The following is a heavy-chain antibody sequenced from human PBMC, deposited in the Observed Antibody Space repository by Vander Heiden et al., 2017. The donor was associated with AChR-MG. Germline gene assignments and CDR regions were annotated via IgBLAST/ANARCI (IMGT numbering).Heavy chain of an antibody. Sequence: QVQLQESGPGLVKPSQTLSLTCPVSGSPISSGGYYWSWIRQHPGKGLEWIGYIYYSGSTYDNPSLKSRVTIAVDTSKNQFSLKMSSVTAADTAVYYCARGRAGATLDYWGQGTLVTVSS. V-gene: IGHV4-31*03. D-gene: IGHD1-26*01. CDR1: GSPISSGGYY. CDR2: IYYSGST. CDR3: ARGRAGATLDY. J-gene: IGHJ4*02.